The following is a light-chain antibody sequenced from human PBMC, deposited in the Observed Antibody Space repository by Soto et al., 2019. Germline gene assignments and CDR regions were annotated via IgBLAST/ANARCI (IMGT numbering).Light chain of an antibody. CDR1: SSNIGGNS. J-gene: IGLJ2*01. V-gene: IGLV1-47*01. CDR3: AAWDDSLSGVL. CDR2: RNN. Sequence: QSVMTQPPSVSAAPGQKVTISCSGSSSNIGGNSVSWYQQLPGTAPKLLIYRNNQRRSGVPDRFSGSKSGTSVSLAISGLRSEDEADYYCAAWDDSLSGVLFGGGTKLTVL.